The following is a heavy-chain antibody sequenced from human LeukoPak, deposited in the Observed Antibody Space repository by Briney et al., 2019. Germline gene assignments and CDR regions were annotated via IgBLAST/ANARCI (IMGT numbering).Heavy chain of an antibody. J-gene: IGHJ4*02. CDR2: ISGSGGST. CDR1: GFTFSSSA. Sequence: GGSLRLSCAASGFTFSSSAMRWVRQAPWKGLEWVSLISGSGGSTYYADSVKGRFTISRDNSKNTLYLQMNSLRAEDTAVYYCAKDSSSGFGDPYYFDYWGQGTLVTVSS. CDR3: AKDSSSGFGDPYYFDY. D-gene: IGHD3-10*01. V-gene: IGHV3-23*01.